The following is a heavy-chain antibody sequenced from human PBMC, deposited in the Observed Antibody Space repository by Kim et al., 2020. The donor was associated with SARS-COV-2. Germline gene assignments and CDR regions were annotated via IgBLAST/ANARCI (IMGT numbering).Heavy chain of an antibody. CDR3: AKDPSGGQWLHADHFDY. J-gene: IGHJ4*02. D-gene: IGHD6-19*01. CDR2: ISYDGSNK. V-gene: IGHV3-30*18. CDR1: GFTFSSYG. Sequence: GGSLRLSCAASGFTFSSYGMHWVRQAPGKGLEWVAVISYDGSNKYYADSVKGRFTISRDNSKNTLYLQMNSLRAEDTAVYYCAKDPSGGQWLHADHFDYWGQGTLVTVSS.